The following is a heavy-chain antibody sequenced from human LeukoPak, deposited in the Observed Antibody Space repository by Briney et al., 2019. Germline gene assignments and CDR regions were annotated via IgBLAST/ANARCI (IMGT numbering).Heavy chain of an antibody. CDR3: ARGWLRHPKNWFDP. D-gene: IGHD6-19*01. V-gene: IGHV4-61*08. J-gene: IGHJ5*02. CDR1: GGSISGGGYY. Sequence: PSETLSLTCTVSGGSISGGGYYWSWIRQPPGKGLEWIGYIYYSGSTNYNPSLKSRVTISVDTSKNQFSLKLSSVTAADTAVYYCARGWLRHPKNWFDPWGQGTLVTVSS. CDR2: IYYSGST.